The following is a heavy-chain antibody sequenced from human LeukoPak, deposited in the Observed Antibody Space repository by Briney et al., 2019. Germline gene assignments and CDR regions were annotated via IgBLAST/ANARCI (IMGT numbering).Heavy chain of an antibody. J-gene: IGHJ4*02. Sequence: KSGGSLRLSCAASGFTFSDYYMSWIRQAPGEGLEWVSYISSSGSTLYYADSVKGRITISRDNAKNSLYLQMNSLRAEDTAVYYCARRRYNWNAIDYWGQGTLVTVSS. CDR1: GFTFSDYY. CDR2: ISSSGSTL. D-gene: IGHD1-20*01. CDR3: ARRRYNWNAIDY. V-gene: IGHV3-11*01.